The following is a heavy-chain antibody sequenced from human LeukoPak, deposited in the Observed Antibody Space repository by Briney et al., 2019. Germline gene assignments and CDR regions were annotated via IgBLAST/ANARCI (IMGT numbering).Heavy chain of an antibody. D-gene: IGHD3-10*01. CDR1: GYTFTSYD. CDR2: MNPNSGNT. Sequence: ASVKISCKASGYTFTSYDINWVRQATGQGLEWMGWMNPNSGNTGYAQKFQGRVTMTRNTSISTAYMELSSLTSEDTAVYYCARAKRFGELLYGWGQGTLVTVSS. V-gene: IGHV1-8*02. J-gene: IGHJ4*02. CDR3: ARAKRFGELLYG.